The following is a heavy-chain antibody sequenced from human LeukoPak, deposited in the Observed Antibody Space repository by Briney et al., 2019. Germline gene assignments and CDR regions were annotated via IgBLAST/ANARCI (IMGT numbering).Heavy chain of an antibody. CDR3: ARESITGDRDFDY. CDR1: GFSFSSYS. J-gene: IGHJ4*02. V-gene: IGHV3-48*01. Sequence: GGSLRLSCAASGFSFSSYSMNWVRQAPGRGLEWISYISSGSRTIFYADSVKGRFTISRDNAKNSLYLLMNSLRADDTAVCYCARESITGDRDFDYWGQGTLITVSS. CDR2: ISSGSRTI. D-gene: IGHD7-27*01.